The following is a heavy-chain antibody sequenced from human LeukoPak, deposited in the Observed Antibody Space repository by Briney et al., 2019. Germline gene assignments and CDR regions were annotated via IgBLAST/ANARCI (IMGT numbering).Heavy chain of an antibody. CDR3: VAERRGSNYYGGKEAFDH. CDR1: SYIFSIRW. Sequence: GGSLKLSCVASSYIFSIRWMRWVRQTPGRGLEWVANINEDGGEKHYADSVKGRFTVTRDNAKNSLYLQINSLRDEDTAVNYCVAERRGSNYYGGKEAFDHWGQGTLVAVSS. J-gene: IGHJ4*02. D-gene: IGHD4-23*01. CDR2: INEDGGEK. V-gene: IGHV3-7*01.